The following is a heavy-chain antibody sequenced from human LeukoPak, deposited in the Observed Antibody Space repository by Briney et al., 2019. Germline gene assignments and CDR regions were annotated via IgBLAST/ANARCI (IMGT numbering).Heavy chain of an antibody. CDR2: IHYTGKP. J-gene: IGHJ6*03. V-gene: IGHV4-59*11. Sequence: KASETLSLTCSVSGGSISGHYWTWIRQPPGKGLEWIGQIHYTGKPDYNPSLKSRITISVDTSKNQVSLQVSPVTAADSAIYYCARFGVDYDMDVWGHGTTVTVFS. CDR3: ARFGVDYDMDV. CDR1: GGSISGHY. D-gene: IGHD3-16*01.